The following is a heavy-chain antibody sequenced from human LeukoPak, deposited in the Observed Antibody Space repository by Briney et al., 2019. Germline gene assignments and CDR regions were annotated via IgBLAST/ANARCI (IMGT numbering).Heavy chain of an antibody. D-gene: IGHD6-13*01. J-gene: IGHJ4*02. CDR2: ISGSGGST. CDR1: GFTFSSYA. CDR3: AKDEGGSSSWYFPPYYFDY. Sequence: GGSLRLSCAASGFTFSSYAMNWVRQAPGEGLEWVSDISGSGGSTYYADSVKGRFTISRDNSKNTLYLQMNSLRAEDTAVYYCAKDEGGSSSWYFPPYYFDYWGQGTLVTVSS. V-gene: IGHV3-23*01.